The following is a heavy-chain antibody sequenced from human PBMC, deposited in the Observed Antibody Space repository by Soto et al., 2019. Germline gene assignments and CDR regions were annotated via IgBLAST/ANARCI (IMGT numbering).Heavy chain of an antibody. D-gene: IGHD5-12*01. V-gene: IGHV4-61*01. Sequence: SVTLSLTCTVSGGSVSSGSYYWTWIRQSPGKGLEWMGYILPSGSTEYNPSLKSQVTISVDASKNEYSLKLRSVTAADTAVYYCARQWIAPAQYNFDYWGQGMLVTVSS. CDR1: GGSVSSGSYY. CDR2: ILPSGST. J-gene: IGHJ4*02. CDR3: ARQWIAPAQYNFDY.